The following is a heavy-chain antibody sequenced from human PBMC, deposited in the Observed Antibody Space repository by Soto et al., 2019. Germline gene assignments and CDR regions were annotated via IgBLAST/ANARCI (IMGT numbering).Heavy chain of an antibody. CDR3: AKGPSYCSGGSCYLG. Sequence: QVQLVESGGGVVQPGRSLRLSCAASGFTFSSYGMHWVRQAPGKGLEWVAVISYDGSNKYYADSVKGRFTISRDNSKNTLYLQMNSLRAEDTAVYYCAKGPSYCSGGSCYLGWGQGTLVTVSS. J-gene: IGHJ4*02. V-gene: IGHV3-30*18. CDR1: GFTFSSYG. D-gene: IGHD2-15*01. CDR2: ISYDGSNK.